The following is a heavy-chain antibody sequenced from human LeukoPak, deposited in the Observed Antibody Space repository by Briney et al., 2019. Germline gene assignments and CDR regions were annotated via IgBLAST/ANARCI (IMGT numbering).Heavy chain of an antibody. CDR3: AKDLNWGLDY. V-gene: IGHV3-23*01. D-gene: IGHD7-27*01. CDR2: ISGNGGKT. J-gene: IGHJ4*02. Sequence: GESLRLSCAASGFTFSTYGMSWVRQAPGKGLEWVSAISGNGGKTYYADSVKGRFTISRDNSKNTLYLQMNSLRADDTAVYYCAKDLNWGLDYWGQGTLVTVSS. CDR1: GFTFSTYG.